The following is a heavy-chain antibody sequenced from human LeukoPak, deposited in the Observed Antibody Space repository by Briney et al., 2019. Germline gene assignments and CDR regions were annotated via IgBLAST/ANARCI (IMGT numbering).Heavy chain of an antibody. J-gene: IGHJ4*02. CDR2: IYSGGST. Sequence: GGSLRLSCAASGFTFSSNYMSWVRQAPGKGLEWGSVIYSGGSTYYSDSVKGRFTISRDKSKNKLYLQMNSLRAEDTAVYYCAIVYYDIWGADYWGQGTLVTVSS. CDR3: AIVYYDIWGADY. V-gene: IGHV3-66*01. D-gene: IGHD3-9*01. CDR1: GFTFSSNY.